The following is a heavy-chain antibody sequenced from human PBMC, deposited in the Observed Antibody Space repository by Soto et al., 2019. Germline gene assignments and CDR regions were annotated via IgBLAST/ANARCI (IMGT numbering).Heavy chain of an antibody. V-gene: IGHV1-2*02. CDR2: IVPNSGGT. J-gene: IGHJ4*02. D-gene: IGHD2-15*01. CDR1: GYNFNGYY. Sequence: ASVKVSCKASGYNFNGYYLHWLRQATGQGLEWMGWIVPNSGGTYSAQKFQGRLTLTGDSSISTTYLELSSLTSDDTAVYYCARVFLYCSDGACYVDSWGQGTLVTVSS. CDR3: ARVFLYCSDGACYVDS.